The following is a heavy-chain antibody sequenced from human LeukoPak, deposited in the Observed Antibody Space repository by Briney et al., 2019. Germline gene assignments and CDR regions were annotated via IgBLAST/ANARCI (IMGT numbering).Heavy chain of an antibody. CDR3: ARVSWFPGTSYYYMDV. CDR2: ISGSGGST. Sequence: PGGSLRLSCAASGFTFSSYGMSWVRQAPGEGLEWVSGISGSGGSTYYADSVKGRFTISRDNSKNTLYLQMNSLRAEDTAVYYCARVSWFPGTSYYYMDVWGKGTTVTVSS. D-gene: IGHD1-1*01. V-gene: IGHV3-23*01. J-gene: IGHJ6*03. CDR1: GFTFSSYG.